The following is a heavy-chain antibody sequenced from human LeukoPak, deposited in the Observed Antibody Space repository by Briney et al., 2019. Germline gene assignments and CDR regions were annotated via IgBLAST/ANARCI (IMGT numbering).Heavy chain of an antibody. CDR3: ARGSIGLNYYYYGMDV. CDR2: INPSGGST. J-gene: IGHJ6*02. D-gene: IGHD3/OR15-3a*01. V-gene: IGHV1-46*01. Sequence: ASVKVSCKASGYTFTSYYMHWVRQAPGQGLEWMGIINPSGGSTSYAQKFQGRVTMTRDTSTSTVYMELSSLRSEDTAVYYCARGSIGLNYYYYGMDVWGQGTTVTVSS. CDR1: GYTFTSYY.